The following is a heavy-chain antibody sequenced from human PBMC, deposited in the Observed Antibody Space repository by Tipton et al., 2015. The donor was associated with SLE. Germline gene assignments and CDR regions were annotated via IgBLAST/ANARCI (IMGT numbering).Heavy chain of an antibody. J-gene: IGHJ4*02. CDR3: ARGWGGFDY. V-gene: IGHV4-4*07. Sequence: TLSLTCTVSGGSISSYYWSWIRQPAGKGLEWIGRIFTSGSTNYNPSLKGRVTISLYTSKNQFSLELSSVTAADTALYYCARGWGGFDYWGQGTLVTVSS. CDR2: IFTSGST. D-gene: IGHD3-16*01. CDR1: GGSISSYY.